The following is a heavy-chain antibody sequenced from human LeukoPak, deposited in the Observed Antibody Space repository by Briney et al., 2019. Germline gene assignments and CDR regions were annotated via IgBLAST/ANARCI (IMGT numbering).Heavy chain of an antibody. CDR1: GGTFSSYA. J-gene: IGHJ4*02. CDR3: AREMVRGVTLFDY. V-gene: IGHV1-69*13. Sequence: SVNVSFTASGGTFSSYAISWVRQAPGQGLEWMGGIIPIFGTANYAQKFQGRVTITADESTSTAYMELSSLRSEDTAVYYCAREMVRGVTLFDYWGQGTLVTVSS. D-gene: IGHD3-10*01. CDR2: IIPIFGTA.